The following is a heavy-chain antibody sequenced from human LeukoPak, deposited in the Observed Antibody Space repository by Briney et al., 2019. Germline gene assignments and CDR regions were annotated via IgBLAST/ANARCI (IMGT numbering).Heavy chain of an antibody. Sequence: SVKVSCKASGYTFTSYGISWVRQAPGQGLEWMGGIIPIFDTTNYAQKFQGRVTITTDESTTTAYMELSSLTSEDTAVYYCARGVVPAASYYYYYYMDVWGKGTTVTVSS. V-gene: IGHV1-69*05. CDR3: ARGVVPAASYYYYYYMDV. CDR1: GYTFTSYG. CDR2: IIPIFDTT. J-gene: IGHJ6*03. D-gene: IGHD2-2*01.